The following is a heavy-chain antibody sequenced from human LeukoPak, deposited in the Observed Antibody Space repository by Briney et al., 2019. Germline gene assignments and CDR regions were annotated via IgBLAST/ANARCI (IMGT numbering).Heavy chain of an antibody. Sequence: PSETLSLTCTVSGGSISSGDYYWSWIRQPPGKGLEWIGYIYYSGSTYYNPSLKSRVTISVDTSKNQFSLKLSSVTAADTAVYYCARLIDLAYCGGDCYSGVGPFDYWGQGTLVTVSS. J-gene: IGHJ4*02. CDR2: IYYSGST. V-gene: IGHV4-30-4*01. D-gene: IGHD2-21*02. CDR3: ARLIDLAYCGGDCYSGVGPFDY. CDR1: GGSISSGDYY.